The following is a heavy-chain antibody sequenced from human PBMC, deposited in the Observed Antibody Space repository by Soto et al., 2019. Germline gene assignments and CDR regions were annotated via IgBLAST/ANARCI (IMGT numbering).Heavy chain of an antibody. CDR1: GDSISRGYY. V-gene: IGHV4-38-2*02. Sequence: PSETLSLTCAVSGDSISRGYYWAWIRQPPGKGLEYIGSIYHSGTTYYNPSLMSRVTISVDTSKNQFSLNLRSVTAADSAVYYCAREQGACSDTSCYPGPYDCWGQGTLVTVSS. J-gene: IGHJ4*02. CDR3: AREQGACSDTSCYPGPYDC. CDR2: IYHSGTT. D-gene: IGHD2-2*01.